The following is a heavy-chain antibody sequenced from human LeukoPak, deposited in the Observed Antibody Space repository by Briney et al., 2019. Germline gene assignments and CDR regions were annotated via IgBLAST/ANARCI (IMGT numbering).Heavy chain of an antibody. D-gene: IGHD6-6*01. CDR2: MYNSGST. CDR1: GDSITRYY. Sequence: SETLSLTCTVSGDSITRYYWSWIRQSPGKGLEWIGCMYNSGSTNYNPSLKSRVTISLDTSKNQFSLELTSVTAADTAVYYCARDRIGSSSVQLFQYWGQGSLVTVSS. CDR3: ARDRIGSSSVQLFQY. V-gene: IGHV4-59*01. J-gene: IGHJ4*02.